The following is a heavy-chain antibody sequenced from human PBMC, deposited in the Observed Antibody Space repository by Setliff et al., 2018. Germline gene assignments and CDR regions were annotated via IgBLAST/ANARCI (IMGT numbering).Heavy chain of an antibody. J-gene: IGHJ6*03. Sequence: GASVKVSCKASGGTFKNYGISWVRQAPGQGLEWMGVIIPIFGTTNYAQKFQGRATIITDESTSTAYMELSSLRSEDTAVYYCAREGVDSRSSTDYRYYMDVWGKGTTVTVSS. CDR2: IIPIFGTT. D-gene: IGHD6-6*01. CDR3: AREGVDSRSSTDYRYYMDV. V-gene: IGHV1-69*05. CDR1: GGTFKNYG.